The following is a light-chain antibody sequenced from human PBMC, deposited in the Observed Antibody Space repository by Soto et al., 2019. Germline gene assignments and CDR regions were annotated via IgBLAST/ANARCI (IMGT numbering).Light chain of an antibody. J-gene: IGLJ1*01. CDR1: SSDIGSYDH. Sequence: QSALTQPASVSGSPGQPITISCSGTSSDIGSYDHVAWYQQFPGKSPKLIIYAVSDRPSGVSDRFSGSKSGISASLTISGLQTEDEADYYCISYTDRQSYRFGTGTKVTV. CDR3: ISYTDRQSYR. CDR2: AVS. V-gene: IGLV2-14*03.